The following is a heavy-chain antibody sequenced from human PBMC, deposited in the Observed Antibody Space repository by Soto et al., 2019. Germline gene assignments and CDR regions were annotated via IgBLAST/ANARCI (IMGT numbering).Heavy chain of an antibody. CDR3: ARRFYGMDV. CDR2: IYSSGAGGST. Sequence: VGSLRLSCAASGFTVGGNYMSWVRQAPGKGLEWVSVIYSSGAGGSTYYADSVRGRFSISRDNSKNTLYLQMDSLTAEDTAVYYCARRFYGMDVWGQGTTVTVSS. V-gene: IGHV3-53*01. J-gene: IGHJ6*02. CDR1: GFTVGGNY.